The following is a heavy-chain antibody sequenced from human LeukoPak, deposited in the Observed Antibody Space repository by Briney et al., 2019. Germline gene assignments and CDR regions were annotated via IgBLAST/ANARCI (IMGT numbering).Heavy chain of an antibody. J-gene: IGHJ4*02. CDR1: GFTFSSYG. CDR3: ARSYYYDSSHTVDY. CDR2: IWYDGSNK. D-gene: IGHD3-22*01. V-gene: IGHV3-33*01. Sequence: GGSLRLSCAASGFTFSSYGMHWVRQAPGKGLEWVAVIWYDGSNKYYADSVKGRFTISRDNSKNTLYLQMNSLRAEDTAVYYCARSYYYDSSHTVDYWGQGTLVTVSP.